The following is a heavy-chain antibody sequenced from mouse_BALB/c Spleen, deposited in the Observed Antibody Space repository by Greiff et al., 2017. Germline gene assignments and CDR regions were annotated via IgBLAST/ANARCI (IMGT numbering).Heavy chain of an antibody. CDR2: ISSGSSTI. J-gene: IGHJ4*01. Sequence: DVQLVESGGGLVQPGGSRKLSCAASGFTFSSFGMHWVRQAPEKGLEWVAYISSGSSTIYYADTVKGRFTISRDNPKNTLFLQMTSLRSEDTAMYYCARSGNYYAMDYWGQGTSVTVSS. CDR1: GFTFSSFG. CDR3: ARSGNYYAMDY. D-gene: IGHD2-1*01. V-gene: IGHV5-17*02.